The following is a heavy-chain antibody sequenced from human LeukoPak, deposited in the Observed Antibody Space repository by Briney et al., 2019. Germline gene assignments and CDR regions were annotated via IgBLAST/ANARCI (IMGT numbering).Heavy chain of an antibody. CDR1: GFSVGDSY. Sequence: GGSLRLSCAASGFSVGDSYVTWVRQPPGKGLEWVSVIYRDGSTYYADSVKGRFTISRDNSKNTLYLQMNSLRVEDTAVYYCTDAVAGWGQGTLVTVSS. CDR3: TDAVAG. J-gene: IGHJ4*02. D-gene: IGHD4-23*01. V-gene: IGHV3-53*05. CDR2: IYRDGST.